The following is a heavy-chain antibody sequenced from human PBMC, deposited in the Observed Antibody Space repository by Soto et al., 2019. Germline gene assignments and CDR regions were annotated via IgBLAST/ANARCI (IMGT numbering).Heavy chain of an antibody. V-gene: IGHV1-18*04. CDR3: ATDGGWSPADYNRIGD. CDR1: SYAFINFG. Sequence: ASVKVTCKASSYAFINFGISWVRQAPGQGFEWMGWISPHNGNTNYAQKFQGRVTLTTDTSTTTAYMELGSLRDDDTAVYFCATDGGWSPADYNRIGDWGEVTTVTASS. CDR2: ISPHNGNT. J-gene: IGHJ6*04. D-gene: IGHD6-19*01.